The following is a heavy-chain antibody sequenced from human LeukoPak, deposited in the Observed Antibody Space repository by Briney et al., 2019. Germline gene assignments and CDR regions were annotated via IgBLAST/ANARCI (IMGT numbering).Heavy chain of an antibody. V-gene: IGHV4-34*01. D-gene: IGHD6-13*01. CDR3: ARGGSSWYQTFGY. CDR2: INHSGST. CDR1: GGSISSGGYS. J-gene: IGHJ4*02. Sequence: SETLSLTCAVSGGSISSGGYSWSWIRQPPGKGLEWIGEINHSGSTNYNPSLKSRVTISVDTSKNQFSLKLSSVTAADTAVYYCARGGSSWYQTFGYWGQGTLVTVSS.